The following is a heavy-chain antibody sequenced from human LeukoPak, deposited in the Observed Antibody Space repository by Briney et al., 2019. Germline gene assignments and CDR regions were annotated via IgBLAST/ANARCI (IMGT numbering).Heavy chain of an antibody. CDR2: IYTSGST. Sequence: SETLSLPCTVSGGSISSYYWSWIRQPAGRGLVWIGRIYTSGSTNYNPSLKSRVTISVDTSKNQFSLKLSFVTAAETAVYCCEGLRYWLPQLADYWGQGTLVTVSS. CDR3: EGLRYWLPQLADY. CDR1: GGSISSYY. V-gene: IGHV4-4*07. D-gene: IGHD1-26*01. J-gene: IGHJ4*02.